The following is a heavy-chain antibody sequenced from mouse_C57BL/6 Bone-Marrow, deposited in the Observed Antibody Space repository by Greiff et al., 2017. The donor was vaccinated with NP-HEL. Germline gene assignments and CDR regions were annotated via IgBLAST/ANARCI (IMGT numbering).Heavy chain of an antibody. CDR3: TTSGNYLYYFDY. Sequence: VQLQQSGAELVRPGASVKLSCTASGFNIKDDYMHWVKQRPEQGLEWIGWIDPENGDTEYASKFQGKATITADTSSNTAYLQLSSLTSEDTAVYYCTTSGNYLYYFDYWGQGTTLTVSS. CDR2: IDPENGDT. J-gene: IGHJ2*01. CDR1: GFNIKDDY. D-gene: IGHD2-1*01. V-gene: IGHV14-4*01.